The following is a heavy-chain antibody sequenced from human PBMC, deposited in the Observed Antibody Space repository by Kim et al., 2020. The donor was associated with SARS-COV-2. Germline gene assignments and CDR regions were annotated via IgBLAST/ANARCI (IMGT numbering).Heavy chain of an antibody. D-gene: IGHD2-21*02. J-gene: IGHJ6*02. CDR1: GGAFSGYY. V-gene: IGHV4-34*01. Sequence: SPTLSLTCAVYGGAFSGYYWSWIRQPPGKGLEWIGEINHSGSTNYNPSLKSRVTISVDTSKNQFSLKLSSVTAADTAVYYCARDTTYCGGDCPNYGMDVWGPGTTVTVSS. CDR2: INHSGST. CDR3: ARDTTYCGGDCPNYGMDV.